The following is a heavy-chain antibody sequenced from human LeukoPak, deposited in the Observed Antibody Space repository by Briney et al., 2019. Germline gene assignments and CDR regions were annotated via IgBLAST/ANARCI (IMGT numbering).Heavy chain of an antibody. CDR3: ARGYDYGGNSEAYYFDY. CDR1: GGSISSYY. V-gene: IGHV4-59*01. CDR2: IYYSGGT. Sequence: SETLSLTCTVSGGSISSYYWSWIRQPPGKGLEWIGYIYYSGGTNYNPSLKSRVTISVDTSKNQFSLKLSSVTAADTAVYYCARGYDYGGNSEAYYFDYWGQGTLVTVSS. D-gene: IGHD4-23*01. J-gene: IGHJ4*02.